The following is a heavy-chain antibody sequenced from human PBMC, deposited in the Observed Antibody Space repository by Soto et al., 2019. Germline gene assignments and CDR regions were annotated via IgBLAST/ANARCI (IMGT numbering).Heavy chain of an antibody. J-gene: IGHJ4*02. Sequence: SETLSLTCTVSGRSISSYYWSWIRQPPGKGLEWIGYIYYSGSTNYNPSLKSRVTISVDTSKNQFSLKLSSVTAADTAVYYCARDSRGQAGAYYFDYWGQGTLVTVS. CDR1: GRSISSYY. CDR3: ARDSRGQAGAYYFDY. D-gene: IGHD1-26*01. V-gene: IGHV4-59*01. CDR2: IYYSGST.